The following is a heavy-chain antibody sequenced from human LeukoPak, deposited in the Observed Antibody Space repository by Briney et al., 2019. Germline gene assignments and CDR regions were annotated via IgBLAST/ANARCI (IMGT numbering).Heavy chain of an antibody. CDR1: GDSITGYF. V-gene: IGHV4-59*01. CDR3: ARANGWLPTLFDR. Sequence: SETLSLTCAVSGDSITGYFLNWIRQPPGKRLEWIGYIYYSGSTNCNPSLKSRLTISVDTSKNQFSLKLSSVTAADTAVYYCARANGWLPTLFDRWGQGTLVTVSS. J-gene: IGHJ4*02. CDR2: IYYSGST. D-gene: IGHD5-24*01.